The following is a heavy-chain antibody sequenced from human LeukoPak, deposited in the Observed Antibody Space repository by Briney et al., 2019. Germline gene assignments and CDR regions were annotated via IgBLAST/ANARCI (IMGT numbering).Heavy chain of an antibody. CDR2: IIPILGIA. D-gene: IGHD3-22*01. V-gene: IGHV1-69*04. CDR3: ARYKMIDAIYYYYGMDV. CDR1: GGTFSSYA. Sequence: SVKVSCKASGGTFSSYAISWVRQAPGQALEWMGRIIPILGIANYAQKFQGRVTITADKSTSTAYMELSSLRSEDTAVYYCARYKMIDAIYYYYGMDVWGQGTTVTVSS. J-gene: IGHJ6*02.